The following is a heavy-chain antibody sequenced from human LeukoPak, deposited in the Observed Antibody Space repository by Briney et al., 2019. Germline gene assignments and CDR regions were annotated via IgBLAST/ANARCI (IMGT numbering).Heavy chain of an antibody. CDR2: INHSEAT. V-gene: IGHV4-34*01. J-gene: IGHJ1*01. D-gene: IGHD2-15*01. CDR1: GGSFSGYY. CDR3: AREAQYCSGGSRYGGYFQH. Sequence: SETLSLTCAVYGGSFSGYYWSWIRQPPGKGLEWIGEINHSEATDYNPSFKSRVTISVDTSKNQLSLKLSSVTAADTAVYYCAREAQYCSGGSRYGGYFQHWGQGTLVTVSS.